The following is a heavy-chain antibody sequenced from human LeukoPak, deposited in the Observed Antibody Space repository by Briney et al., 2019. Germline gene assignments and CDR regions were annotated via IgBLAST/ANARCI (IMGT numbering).Heavy chain of an antibody. Sequence: AGGSLRLSCAASGFTFSSYGMHWVRQAPGKGLEWVAFIRYDGSNKYYADSVKGRFTISRDNSKNTLYLQMNSLRAEDTAVYYCAKPNSADPIAVAGTAWGDYYYYMDVWGKGTTVTVSS. CDR1: GFTFSSYG. V-gene: IGHV3-30*02. D-gene: IGHD6-19*01. CDR3: AKPNSADPIAVAGTAWGDYYYYMDV. J-gene: IGHJ6*03. CDR2: IRYDGSNK.